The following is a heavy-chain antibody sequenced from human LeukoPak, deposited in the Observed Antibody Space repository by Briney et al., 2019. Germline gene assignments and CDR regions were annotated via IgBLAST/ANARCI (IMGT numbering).Heavy chain of an antibody. D-gene: IGHD4-23*01. CDR2: IYYSGST. V-gene: IGHV4-39*07. Sequence: SETLSLTCTVSGGSISSSSYYWGWIRQPPGKGLEWIGSIYYSGSTYYNPSLKSRVTISVDTSKNQFSLKLSSVTAADTAVYYCARDNYGGGYYYMDVWGKGTTVTVSS. CDR3: ARDNYGGGYYYMDV. CDR1: GGSISSSSYY. J-gene: IGHJ6*03.